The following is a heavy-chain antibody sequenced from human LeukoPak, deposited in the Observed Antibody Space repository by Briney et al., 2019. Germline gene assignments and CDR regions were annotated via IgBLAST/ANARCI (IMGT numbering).Heavy chain of an antibody. Sequence: PSETLSLTCTVSGGSISSSSYYWGWIRQPPGKGLEWIGSIYYSGSTYYNPSLKSRVTISVDTSKNQFSLKLSSVTAADTAVYYCAREDSDFWSGYSYYFDYWGQGTLVTVSS. CDR2: IYYSGST. D-gene: IGHD3-3*01. CDR1: GGSISSSSYY. V-gene: IGHV4-39*07. J-gene: IGHJ4*02. CDR3: AREDSDFWSGYSYYFDY.